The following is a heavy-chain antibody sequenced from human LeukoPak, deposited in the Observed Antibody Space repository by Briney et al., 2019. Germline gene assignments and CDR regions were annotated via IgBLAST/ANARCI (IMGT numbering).Heavy chain of an antibody. J-gene: IGHJ4*02. CDR2: ISSSSSYI. CDR3: ARSSCSGGSCYRGAVDY. CDR1: GFTFSSYS. D-gene: IGHD2-15*01. Sequence: GGSLRLSCAASGFTFSSYSMNWVRRAPGKVLEWVSSISSSSSYIYYADSVQGRLTISRDNAKNSLYLQMNSLRAEDTAVYYCARSSCSGGSCYRGAVDYWGQGTLVTVSS. V-gene: IGHV3-21*01.